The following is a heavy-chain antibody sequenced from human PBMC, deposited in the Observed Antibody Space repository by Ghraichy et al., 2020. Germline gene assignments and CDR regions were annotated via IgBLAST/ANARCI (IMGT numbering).Heavy chain of an antibody. CDR2: IYWDDDK. CDR1: GFSLSTSGVG. Sequence: SGPTLVKPTQTLTLTCTFSGFSLSTSGVGVGWIRQPPGKALEWLALIYWDDDKRYSPSLKSRLTITKDTSKNQVVLTMTNMDPVDTATYYCAHRLLHGSGRGIKSSGWTYWFDPWGQGTLVTVSS. V-gene: IGHV2-5*02. J-gene: IGHJ5*02. CDR3: AHRLLHGSGRGIKSSGWTYWFDP. D-gene: IGHD3-10*01.